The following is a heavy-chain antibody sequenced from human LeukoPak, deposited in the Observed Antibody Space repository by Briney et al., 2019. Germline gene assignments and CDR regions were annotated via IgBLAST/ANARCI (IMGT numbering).Heavy chain of an antibody. V-gene: IGHV3-23*01. Sequence: PGGTLRLSCAASGFTFSNYGLSWVRQAPGKGLEWVSGITGSGGSTYYADSVKGRFTISRDNSKNTLYLQMNSLRAEDTAVYYCAKDHRQNYYDSMFLDVGYFDLWGRGTLVTVSS. CDR3: AKDHRQNYYDSMFLDVGYFDL. J-gene: IGHJ2*01. CDR2: ITGSGGST. D-gene: IGHD3-22*01. CDR1: GFTFSNYG.